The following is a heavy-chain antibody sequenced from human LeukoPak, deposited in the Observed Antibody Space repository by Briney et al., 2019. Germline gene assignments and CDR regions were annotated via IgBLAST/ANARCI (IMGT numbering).Heavy chain of an antibody. CDR2: IYHSGST. CDR1: GYSISSGYY. D-gene: IGHD3-10*01. Sequence: KPSETLSLTCAVSGYSISSGYYWGWIRQPPGKGLEWIGSIYHSGSTYYNPSLKSRVTISVDTSKNQFSLKLSSVTAADTAVYYCASYYGSGINWFDPWGQGTLVTVSS. J-gene: IGHJ5*02. CDR3: ASYYGSGINWFDP. V-gene: IGHV4-38-2*01.